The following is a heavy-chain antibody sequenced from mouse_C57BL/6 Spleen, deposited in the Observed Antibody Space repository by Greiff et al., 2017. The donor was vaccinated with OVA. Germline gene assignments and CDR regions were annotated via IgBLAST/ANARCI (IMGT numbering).Heavy chain of an antibody. CDR1: GYTFTTYW. Sequence: VQRVESGAELVRPGTSVKMSCKASGYTFTTYWIGWAKQRPGHGLEWIGDIYPGGGYTNYNEKFKGKATLTADKSSSTAYMQFSSLTSEDSAIYYCSRTERDRPWYFDVWGTGTTVTVSS. V-gene: IGHV1-63*01. J-gene: IGHJ1*03. CDR2: IYPGGGYT. CDR3: SRTERDRPWYFDV. D-gene: IGHD3-3*01.